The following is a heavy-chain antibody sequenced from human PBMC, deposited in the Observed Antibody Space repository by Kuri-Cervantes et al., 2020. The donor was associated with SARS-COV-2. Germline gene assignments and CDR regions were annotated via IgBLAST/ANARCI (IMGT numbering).Heavy chain of an antibody. J-gene: IGHJ3*02. CDR3: ARDRRYDFWSGYSANDAFDI. CDR1: GYTFTGYY. D-gene: IGHD3-3*01. Sequence: ASVKVSCKASGYTFTGYYMHWVRQAPGQGLEWMGWINPNSGGTNYAQKFQGWVTMTRDTSISKAYMELSRLRSDDTAVYYCARDRRYDFWSGYSANDAFDIWGQGTMVTVSS. V-gene: IGHV1-2*04. CDR2: INPNSGGT.